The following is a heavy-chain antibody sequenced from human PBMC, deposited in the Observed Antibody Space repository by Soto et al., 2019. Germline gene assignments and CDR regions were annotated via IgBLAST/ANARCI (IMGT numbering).Heavy chain of an antibody. V-gene: IGHV4-59*01. D-gene: IGHD6-19*01. CDR1: GASISSYY. J-gene: IGHJ4*02. Sequence: PSETLSLTCNVSGASISSYYWSWIRQPPGKGLEWIGYIYYSGSTNYNPSLKSRVTISVDTSTNQFSLKLSSVTAADTAVYFCARAESSGWYNNFDYWGQGTLVTVSS. CDR3: ARAESSGWYNNFDY. CDR2: IYYSGST.